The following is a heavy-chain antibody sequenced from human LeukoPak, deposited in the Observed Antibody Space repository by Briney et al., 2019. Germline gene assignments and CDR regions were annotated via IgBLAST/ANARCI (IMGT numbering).Heavy chain of an antibody. Sequence: PGGSLRLSCAASGFTFSSYGIHGVRQAPGKGLEWVAFVRYDGSNKYYADSVKGRFTISRDNSKNTLYLQMNSLRAEDAAVYYCAKDHYDSSGYYKKYFAYRRRGTLVTVSS. CDR3: AKDHYDSSGYYKKYFAY. CDR1: GFTFSSYG. J-gene: IGHJ4*02. CDR2: VRYDGSNK. V-gene: IGHV3-30*02. D-gene: IGHD3-22*01.